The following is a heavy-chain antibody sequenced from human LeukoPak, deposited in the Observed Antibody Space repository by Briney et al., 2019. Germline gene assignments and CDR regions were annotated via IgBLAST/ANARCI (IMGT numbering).Heavy chain of an antibody. V-gene: IGHV3-23*01. CDR1: GFTFSSYA. Sequence: GESLKISCAASGFTFSSYAMSWVRQAPGKGLEWVSAISGSGGSTYNADSVKGRLSISTDNSTNTLYLQMNSLRAEDPAVYYCAKNREGGYYYMDVWAKGTTVTVS. J-gene: IGHJ6*03. CDR3: AKNREGGYYYMDV. D-gene: IGHD1-26*01. CDR2: ISGSGGST.